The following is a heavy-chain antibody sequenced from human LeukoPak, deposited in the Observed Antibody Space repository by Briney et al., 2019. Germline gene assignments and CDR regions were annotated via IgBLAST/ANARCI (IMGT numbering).Heavy chain of an antibody. CDR2: ISSSSTYI. CDR1: AFTFSSYS. J-gene: IGHJ4*02. V-gene: IGHV3-21*01. CDR3: ASLDSAAAARGY. D-gene: IGHD6-13*01. Sequence: KSGGSLRLSCAASAFTFSSYSMNWVRQAPGKGLEWVSSISSSSTYIYYADSVKGRFTISRDNAKNSLYLQMNSLRAEDTAVYYCASLDSAAAARGYWGQGTLVTVSS.